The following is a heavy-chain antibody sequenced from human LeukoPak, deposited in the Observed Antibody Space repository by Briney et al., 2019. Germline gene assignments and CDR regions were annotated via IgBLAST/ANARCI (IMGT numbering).Heavy chain of an antibody. CDR3: AIDLVTGPSRGLDV. V-gene: IGHV4-30-4*01. CDR2: ISYTGST. D-gene: IGHD4-23*01. CDR1: GGSISSDDYY. Sequence: SQTLSLTCTVSGGSISSDDYYWSWIRQPPGKGLEWSGYISYTGSTYDTPSLRSRVSVSIDTSKKHFSLNLRSVTAADTAVYYCAIDLVTGPSRGLDVWGQGTTVTVSS. J-gene: IGHJ6*02.